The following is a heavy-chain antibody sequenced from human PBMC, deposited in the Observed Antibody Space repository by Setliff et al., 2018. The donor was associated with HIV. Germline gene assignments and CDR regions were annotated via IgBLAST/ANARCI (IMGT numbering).Heavy chain of an antibody. D-gene: IGHD3-3*01. CDR1: GYTFSNYD. V-gene: IGHV1-8*02. CDR2: MNPKSGNT. CDR3: ARGSYYDFWSGYFHRGTGRRNWFDP. Sequence: ASVKVSCKTSGYTFSNYDINWVRQATGQGLEWMGWMNPKSGNTGYAQKFQGRVTMTRDTSISTAYMELSSLRSDDTAVYYCARGSYYDFWSGYFHRGTGRRNWFDPWGQGTLVTVSS. J-gene: IGHJ5*02.